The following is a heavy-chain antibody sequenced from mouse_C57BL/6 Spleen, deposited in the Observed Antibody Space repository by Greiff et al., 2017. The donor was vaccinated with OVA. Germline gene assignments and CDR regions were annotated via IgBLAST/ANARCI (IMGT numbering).Heavy chain of an antibody. J-gene: IGHJ4*01. Sequence: VQLQQSGPELVKPGASVKISCKASGYAFSSSWMNWVKQRPGKGLEWIGRIYPGDGDTNYNGKFKGKATLTADKSSSTAYMQLGSLTSEDSAVYVCARGYDYDVWAMDYWGQGTSVTVSS. D-gene: IGHD2-4*01. CDR2: IYPGDGDT. CDR3: ARGYDYDVWAMDY. V-gene: IGHV1-82*01. CDR1: GYAFSSSW.